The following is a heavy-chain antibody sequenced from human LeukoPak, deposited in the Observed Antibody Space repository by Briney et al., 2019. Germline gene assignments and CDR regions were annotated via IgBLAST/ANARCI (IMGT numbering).Heavy chain of an antibody. CDR3: ARDHQQQLLPEY. J-gene: IGHJ4*02. V-gene: IGHV4-61*09. CDR1: GGSISSGSYY. Sequence: PLQTLSLTCTVSGGSISSGSYYWSWIRQPAGKGREWIGHIYPSGSTNYNPSLKSRVTISVDTSKNQFSLKLSSVTAADTAVYYCARDHQQQLLPEYWGQGTLVTVSS. CDR2: IYPSGST. D-gene: IGHD6-13*01.